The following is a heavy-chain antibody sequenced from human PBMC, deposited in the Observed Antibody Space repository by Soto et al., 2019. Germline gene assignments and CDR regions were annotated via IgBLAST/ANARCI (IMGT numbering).Heavy chain of an antibody. CDR1: GYSFTSYW. V-gene: IGHV5-10-1*01. D-gene: IGHD3-9*01. Sequence: GESLKISCKGSGYSFTSYWISWVRQMPGKGLEWMGRIDPSDSYTNYSPSFQGHVTISADKSISTAYLQWSSLKASDTAMYYCARVPGYDILTGHIDYWGQGTLVTVSS. J-gene: IGHJ4*02. CDR2: IDPSDSYT. CDR3: ARVPGYDILTGHIDY.